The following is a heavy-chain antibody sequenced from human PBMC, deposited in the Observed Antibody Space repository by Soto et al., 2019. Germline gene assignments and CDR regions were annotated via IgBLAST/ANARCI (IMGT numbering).Heavy chain of an antibody. J-gene: IGHJ6*02. V-gene: IGHV1-69*06. D-gene: IGHD3-10*01. Sequence: QVQLVQSGAEVKKPGSSVKVSCKASGGTLSTNAISWVRQAPGQGLEWMGAIIPMFGSPKYAQKFQGRVTITADNPTSTIYMEVSSLTSEDTAIYYCARHRPYFGSGSYFYGMDVWGQGTTVTVSS. CDR2: IIPMFGSP. CDR1: GGTLSTNA. CDR3: ARHRPYFGSGSYFYGMDV.